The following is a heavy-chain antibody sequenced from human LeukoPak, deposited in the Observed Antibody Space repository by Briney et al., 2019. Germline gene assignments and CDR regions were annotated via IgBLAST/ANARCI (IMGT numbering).Heavy chain of an antibody. Sequence: GGSLRLSCAASGFTFSRYAMSWVRQAPGKGLEWVSTISDSGHSTYYADSMKGRFTISRDNFKNTLSLQMSSLRGEDTAVYYCAKCGLLTNYYYYYMDVWGKGATVTVSS. J-gene: IGHJ6*03. D-gene: IGHD2-15*01. CDR3: AKCGLLTNYYYYYMDV. CDR2: ISDSGHST. CDR1: GFTFSRYA. V-gene: IGHV3-23*01.